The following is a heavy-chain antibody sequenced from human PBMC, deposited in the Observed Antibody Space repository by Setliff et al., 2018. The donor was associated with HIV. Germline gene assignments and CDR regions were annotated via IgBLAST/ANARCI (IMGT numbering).Heavy chain of an antibody. D-gene: IGHD3-22*01. V-gene: IGHV4-4*08. Sequence: PSETLSLTCTVSGGSISSHYWNWIRQPPGKGLEWIGYLDTRGRAIYNPSLESRVAIWMDTSKNQFSLRLTSVAAADTAVYYCAMLDTSDYFRNNWFDSWGQGTLVTVSS. CDR2: LDTRGRA. J-gene: IGHJ5*01. CDR1: GGSISSHY. CDR3: AMLDTSDYFRNNWFDS.